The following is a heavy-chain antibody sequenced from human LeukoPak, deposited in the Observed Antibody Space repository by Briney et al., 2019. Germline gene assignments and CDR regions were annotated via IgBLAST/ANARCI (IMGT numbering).Heavy chain of an antibody. Sequence: ASVKVSCKASGYTFTSYYMHWVRQAPGQGLEWMGIINPSGGSTSYAQKFQGRVTMTRDMSTSTVYMELSSLRSDDTAVYYCARESGSDGDYFDYWGQGTLVTVSS. CDR3: ARESGSDGDYFDY. J-gene: IGHJ4*02. D-gene: IGHD1-26*01. CDR2: INPSGGST. CDR1: GYTFTSYY. V-gene: IGHV1-46*01.